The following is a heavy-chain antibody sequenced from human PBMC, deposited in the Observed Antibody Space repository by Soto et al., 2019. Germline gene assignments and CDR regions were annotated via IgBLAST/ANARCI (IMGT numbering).Heavy chain of an antibody. D-gene: IGHD3-22*01. Sequence: GESLKISCKGSGYSFTSYWIGWVRQMPGKGLEWVAIIYPGDSDIRYNPSFQGQVTISADKSISTAYLQWSSLKASDTAMYYCARQPSNGQWFLWGQGTTVTVSS. V-gene: IGHV5-51*01. CDR1: GYSFTSYW. J-gene: IGHJ6*02. CDR3: ARQPSNGQWFL. CDR2: IYPGDSDI.